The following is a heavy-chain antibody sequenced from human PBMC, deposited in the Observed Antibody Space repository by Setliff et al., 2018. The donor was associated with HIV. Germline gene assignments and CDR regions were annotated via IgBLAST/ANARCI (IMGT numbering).Heavy chain of an antibody. CDR3: ARSGVFSTDWFDP. V-gene: IGHV4-4*08. CDR2: IYNSGST. J-gene: IGHJ5*02. D-gene: IGHD3-9*01. CDR1: GGSISTHY. Sequence: PSETLSLTCTVSGGSISTHYWNWIRQPPGKGLEWIGYIYNSGSTNYNPSLKSRVTISVDTSKNQCSLKLSSVTAADTAVYYCARSGVFSTDWFDPWGQGTLVTVSS.